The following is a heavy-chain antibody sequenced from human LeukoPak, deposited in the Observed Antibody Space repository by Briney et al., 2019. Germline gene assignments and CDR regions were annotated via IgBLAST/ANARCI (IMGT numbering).Heavy chain of an antibody. CDR2: ITSGSSYR. V-gene: IGHV3-21*01. Sequence: GGSLRLSCAASGFTFSSYNMNWVRQAPGKGLEWVSSITSGSSYRFYADSVKGRFTISRDSAKNSLYLQMNSLRAEDTAVYYCARGPSGYHNTGGQGTLVTVSS. J-gene: IGHJ4*02. D-gene: IGHD5-12*01. CDR1: GFTFSSYN. CDR3: ARGPSGYHNT.